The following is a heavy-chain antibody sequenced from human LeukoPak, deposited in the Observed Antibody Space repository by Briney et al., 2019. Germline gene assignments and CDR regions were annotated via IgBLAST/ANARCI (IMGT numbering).Heavy chain of an antibody. Sequence: GASVKVSCKASGYTFTGDYMHWVRQAPGQGLEWMGWINPNSGGTNYAQKFQGRVTMTRDTSISTAYMELSRLRSDDTAVYYCARSRCSSTSCYRFDYWGQGTLVTVSS. CDR1: GYTFTGDY. CDR3: ARSRCSSTSCYRFDY. CDR2: INPNSGGT. V-gene: IGHV1-2*02. J-gene: IGHJ4*02. D-gene: IGHD2-2*01.